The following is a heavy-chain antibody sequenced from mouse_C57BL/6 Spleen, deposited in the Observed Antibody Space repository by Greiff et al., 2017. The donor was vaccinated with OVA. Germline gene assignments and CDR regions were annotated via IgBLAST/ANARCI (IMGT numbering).Heavy chain of an antibody. V-gene: IGHV1-55*01. CDR3: ARYFYRVWYFDV. Sequence: QVQLQQPGAELVKPGASVKMSCKASGYTFTSYWITWVKQRPGQGLEWIGDIYPGSGSTNYNEKFKSKATLTVDTSSSTAYMQLSSLTSEDSAVYYCARYFYRVWYFDVWGTGTTVTVSS. D-gene: IGHD2-1*01. CDR1: GYTFTSYW. CDR2: IYPGSGST. J-gene: IGHJ1*03.